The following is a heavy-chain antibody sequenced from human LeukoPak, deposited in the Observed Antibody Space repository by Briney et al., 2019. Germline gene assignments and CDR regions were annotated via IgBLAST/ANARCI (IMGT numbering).Heavy chain of an antibody. D-gene: IGHD6-6*01. Sequence: GGSLRLSCAASGFTFSSYSMNWVRQAPGKGLEWVSSISSSSSYIYYADSVKGRFTISRDNAKNSLYLQMNSLRAEDTAVYYCARDVAARPQDYFDYWGQGTLVTVSS. J-gene: IGHJ4*02. CDR1: GFTFSSYS. CDR2: ISSSSSYI. CDR3: ARDVAARPQDYFDY. V-gene: IGHV3-21*01.